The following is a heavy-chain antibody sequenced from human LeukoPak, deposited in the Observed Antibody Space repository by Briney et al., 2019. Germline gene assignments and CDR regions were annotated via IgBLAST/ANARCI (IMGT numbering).Heavy chain of an antibody. CDR3: ARDYYVMDV. J-gene: IGHJ6*02. CDR2: IDGDGRST. CDR1: GFTFSRYW. Sequence: GSLRLSCAASGFTFSRYWMHGVRQAPGKGLMWVSRIDGDGRSTTYADSVKGRFTISRDNAKNTLYLQMNSLRAEDTAVYYCARDYYVMDVWGQGTTVTVSS. V-gene: IGHV3-74*01.